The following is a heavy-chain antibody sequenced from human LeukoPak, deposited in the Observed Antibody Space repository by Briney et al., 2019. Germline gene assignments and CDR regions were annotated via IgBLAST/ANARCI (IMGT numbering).Heavy chain of an antibody. J-gene: IGHJ4*02. V-gene: IGHV3-30-3*01. CDR1: GFTFSSYA. CDR3: ARLPLDRYCSGGSCYPVAY. CDR2: ISYDGSNK. D-gene: IGHD2-15*01. Sequence: GGSLRLSCAASGFTFSSYAMHWVRQAPGKGLEWVAVISYDGSNKYYADSVKGRFTISRDNSKNTLYLQMNSLRAEDTAVYYCARLPLDRYCSGGSCYPVAYWGQGTLVTVSS.